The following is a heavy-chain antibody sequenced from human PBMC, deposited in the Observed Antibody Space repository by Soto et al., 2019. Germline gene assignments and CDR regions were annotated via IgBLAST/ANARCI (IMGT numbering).Heavy chain of an antibody. D-gene: IGHD1-26*01. CDR3: ARSDSGSYLILDY. V-gene: IGHV2-70*01. J-gene: IGHJ4*02. CDR2: IDWDDDK. CDR1: GFSLSTSGMC. Sequence: GPTLVNPAQSLPVTCTFSGFSLSTSGMCVSWIRQPPGKALEWLALIDWDDDKYYSTSLKTRLTISKDTSNNQVVLTMTNMDPVDTATYSCARSDSGSYLILDYWGQGTLVTVSS.